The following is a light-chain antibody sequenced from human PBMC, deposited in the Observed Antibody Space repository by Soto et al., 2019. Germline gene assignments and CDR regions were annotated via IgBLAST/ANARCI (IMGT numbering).Light chain of an antibody. J-gene: IGKJ1*01. CDR3: QHHNSYSQT. CDR2: GAS. Sequence: DIQMTQSPPTLSASVGDRVTITCRASQSTRHYLAWYQQMPGKAPKLLIYGASTLQSGVPSRFSGSGSGTVFTLTISCLQPHDFGSYFCQHHNSYSQTFGQGTKVDIK. V-gene: IGKV1-5*01. CDR1: QSTRHY.